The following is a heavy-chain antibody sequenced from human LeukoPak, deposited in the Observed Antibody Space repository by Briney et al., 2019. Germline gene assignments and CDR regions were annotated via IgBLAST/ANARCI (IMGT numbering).Heavy chain of an antibody. J-gene: IGHJ4*02. V-gene: IGHV3-66*01. CDR2: IYSDGIT. CDR3: ARDLLGGSYVFDY. CDR1: GFTISTSY. D-gene: IGHD1-26*01. Sequence: PGGSLRLSCAASGFTISTSYMSWVRQAPGKGLEWVSIIYSDGITYYTDSVKGRFTIFGDNSKNTLYLQMNSLRAEDTAVYYCARDLLGGSYVFDYWGQGTLVTVSS.